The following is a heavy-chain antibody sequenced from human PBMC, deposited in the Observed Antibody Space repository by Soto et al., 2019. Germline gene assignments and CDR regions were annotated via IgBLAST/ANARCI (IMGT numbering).Heavy chain of an antibody. CDR2: INHSGST. Sequence: SETLSLTCAVYGGSFSGYYWSWIRQPPGKGLEWIGEINHSGSTNYNPSLKSRVIISVDTSKNQFSLKLSSVTAADTAVYYCARTLATRRYYYYYMDVWGKGTTVTVSS. CDR1: GGSFSGYY. V-gene: IGHV4-34*01. D-gene: IGHD1-26*01. CDR3: ARTLATRRYYYYYMDV. J-gene: IGHJ6*03.